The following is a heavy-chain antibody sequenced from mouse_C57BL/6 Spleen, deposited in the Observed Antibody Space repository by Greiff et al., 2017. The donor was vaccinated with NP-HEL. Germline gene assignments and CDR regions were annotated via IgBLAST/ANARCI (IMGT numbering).Heavy chain of an antibody. D-gene: IGHD2-4*01. J-gene: IGHJ4*01. V-gene: IGHV1-22*01. CDR3: ATYDYDEGDYYAMDY. Sequence: VQLQQSGPELVKPGASVKMSCKASGYTFTDYNMHWVKQSHGKSLEWIGYINPNNGGTSYNQKFKGKATLTVNKSSSTAYMELRSLTSEDSAVYYCATYDYDEGDYYAMDYWGQGTSVTVSS. CDR1: GYTFTDYN. CDR2: INPNNGGT.